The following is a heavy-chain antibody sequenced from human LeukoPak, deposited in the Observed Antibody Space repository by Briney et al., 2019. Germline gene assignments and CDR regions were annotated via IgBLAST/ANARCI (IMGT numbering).Heavy chain of an antibody. Sequence: PGGSLRLFRSASGFTYSSYNMNGARQAPGKGLEWVSYISSSSSYIYYADSVKGRFTISRDNAKNSLYLQMNSLRAEDTAVYYCARAVGYTNCNHDADYDFWCQGTLVTVSS. J-gene: IGHJ4*01. CDR2: ISSSSSYI. D-gene: IGHD5-18*01. CDR1: GFTYSSYN. CDR3: ARAVGYTNCNHDADYDF. V-gene: IGHV3-21*01.